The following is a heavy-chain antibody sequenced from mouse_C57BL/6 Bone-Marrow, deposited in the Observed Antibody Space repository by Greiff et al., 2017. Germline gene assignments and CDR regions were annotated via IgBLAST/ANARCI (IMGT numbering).Heavy chain of an antibody. D-gene: IGHD2-4*01. V-gene: IGHV1-81*01. J-gene: IGHJ3*01. CDR2: IYPRSGNT. CDR3: ATIYYDYSFAY. CDR1: GYTFTSYG. Sequence: LQESGAELARPGASVKLSCKASGYTFTSYGISWVKQRTGQGLEWIGEIYPRSGNTYYNEKFKGKATLTADKSSSTAYMELRSLTSEDSAVYFCATIYYDYSFAYWGQGTLVTVSA.